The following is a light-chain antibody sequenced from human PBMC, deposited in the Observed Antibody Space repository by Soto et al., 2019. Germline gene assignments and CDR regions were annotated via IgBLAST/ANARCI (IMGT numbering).Light chain of an antibody. V-gene: IGKV3D-20*01. CDR1: QIVTSSY. J-gene: IGKJ2*01. CDR3: QQYGTSPWT. CDR2: DAS. Sequence: EIVLTQSPATLSLSPGERATLSCGASQIVTSSYLAWYQHKPGLAPRLLIYDASSTATGITDRFSGSGSGTDFTLTISRLDPEDFAVYYCQQYGTSPWTFGQGTKLEI.